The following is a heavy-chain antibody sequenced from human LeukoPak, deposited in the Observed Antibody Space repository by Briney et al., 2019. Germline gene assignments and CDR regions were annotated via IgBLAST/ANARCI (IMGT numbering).Heavy chain of an antibody. CDR3: ARDTSSAWYGLIDY. V-gene: IGHV3-7*01. D-gene: IGHD6-19*01. CDR2: IKQDGSEK. CDR1: GFTVSSFW. Sequence: GGSLRLSCAASGFTVSSFWMGWVRQAPGKGLEWVATIKQDGSEKYSVDSVKGRFTISRDNAKNSLYLQMNSLRAEDTAVYFCARDTSSAWYGLIDYWGQGSLVTVSS. J-gene: IGHJ4*02.